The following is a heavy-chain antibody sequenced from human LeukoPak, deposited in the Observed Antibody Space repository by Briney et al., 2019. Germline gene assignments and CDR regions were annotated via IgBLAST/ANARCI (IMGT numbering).Heavy chain of an antibody. D-gene: IGHD6-19*01. J-gene: IGHJ5*02. CDR1: GYSISSGYY. V-gene: IGHV4-38-2*02. CDR2: IYHSGST. CDR3: ARDSRGYSSGWYEGNWFDP. Sequence: PSETLSLTCTVSGYSISSGYYWGWIRQPPGKGLEWIGSIYHSGSTYYNPSLKSRVTISVDTSKNQFSLKLSSVTAADTAVYYCARDSRGYSSGWYEGNWFDPWGQGTLVTVSS.